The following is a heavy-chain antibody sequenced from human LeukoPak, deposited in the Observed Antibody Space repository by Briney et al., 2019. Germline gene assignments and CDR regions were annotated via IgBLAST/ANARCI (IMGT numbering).Heavy chain of an antibody. D-gene: IGHD3-22*01. V-gene: IGHV4-59*01. Sequence: SETLSLTCTGSGGSISSYYWSWIRQPPGKGLEWIGYIYYSGSTNYNPSLKSRATISVDTSKNQFSLKLSSVTAADTAVYYCARVIYDSSGRDLYYFDYWGQGTLVTVSS. CDR1: GGSISSYY. CDR3: ARVIYDSSGRDLYYFDY. J-gene: IGHJ4*02. CDR2: IYYSGST.